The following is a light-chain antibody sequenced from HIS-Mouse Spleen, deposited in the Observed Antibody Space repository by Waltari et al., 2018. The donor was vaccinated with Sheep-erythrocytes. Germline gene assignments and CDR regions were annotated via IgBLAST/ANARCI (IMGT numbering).Light chain of an antibody. Sequence: QSALTQPASVSGSPGQSITISCTGTSSDVGSYNIVAWYQPHPGKATKLMIYEGSKRPSGVSNRFSGSKSGNTASLTISGLQAEDEADYYCCSYAGSSTPWVFGGGTKLTVL. CDR2: EGS. CDR3: CSYAGSSTPWV. CDR1: SSDVGSYNI. J-gene: IGLJ3*02. V-gene: IGLV2-23*01.